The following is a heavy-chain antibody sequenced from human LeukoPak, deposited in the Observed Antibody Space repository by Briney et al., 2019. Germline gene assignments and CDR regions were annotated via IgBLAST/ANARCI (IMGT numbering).Heavy chain of an antibody. V-gene: IGHV3-33*07. CDR1: DFTFSTYG. D-gene: IGHD2-15*01. CDR2: VWYDGSLK. J-gene: IGHJ4*02. CDR3: ARGDGGGGTHPFDY. Sequence: GKSLRLSCAASDFTFSTYGMYWGRQGPGKGLECVAVVWYDGSLKYYRDSVKGRFTISRDNSKNTLYLQMNSLRGEDTAVYYCARGDGGGGTHPFDYWGQGTLVTVSS.